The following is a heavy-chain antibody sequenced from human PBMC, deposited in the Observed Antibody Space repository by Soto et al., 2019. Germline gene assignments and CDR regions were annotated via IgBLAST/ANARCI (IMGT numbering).Heavy chain of an antibody. Sequence: PGGSLRLSCAVSGFTFSDYALSWVRQAPGKGLQWISAISGSGGTTHYADSVKDRFTISRDNSRNMVFLQMSNLRAEDSALYDCAKPSYIFEVVLTGVFDHWGPGTQVTVSS. CDR2: ISGSGGTT. D-gene: IGHD3-3*02. V-gene: IGHV3-23*01. J-gene: IGHJ4*02. CDR1: GFTFSDYA. CDR3: AKPSYIFEVVLTGVFDH.